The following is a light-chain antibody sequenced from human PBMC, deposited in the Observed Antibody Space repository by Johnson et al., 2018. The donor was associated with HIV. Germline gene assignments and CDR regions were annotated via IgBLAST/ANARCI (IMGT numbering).Light chain of an antibody. CDR2: ENN. Sequence: QSVLTQPPSVSAAPGQKVTISCSGSSSNIGNNYVSWYQQLPGTAPKLLIYENNKRPSGIPDRFSGSKSATSATLGITGLQPGDEADYYCGLWHSILTAGGVFGTGTKVTVL. CDR3: GLWHSILTAGGV. CDR1: SSNIGNNY. J-gene: IGLJ1*01. V-gene: IGLV1-51*02.